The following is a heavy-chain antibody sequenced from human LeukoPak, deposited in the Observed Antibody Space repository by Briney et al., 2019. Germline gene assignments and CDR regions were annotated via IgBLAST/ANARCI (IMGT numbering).Heavy chain of an antibody. CDR2: LSGSGDST. J-gene: IGHJ4*02. V-gene: IGHV3-23*01. CDR3: AKDANSGSYFFYFDY. D-gene: IGHD1-26*01. CDR1: GFIFSNYA. Sequence: GGSLRLSCAASGFIFSNYAMTWVSQAPGKGLEWVSALSGSGDSTYYADSVKGRFTISRDNSKNTVYLQMNSLRAEDTATYYCAKDANSGSYFFYFDYWGQGTLVTVSS.